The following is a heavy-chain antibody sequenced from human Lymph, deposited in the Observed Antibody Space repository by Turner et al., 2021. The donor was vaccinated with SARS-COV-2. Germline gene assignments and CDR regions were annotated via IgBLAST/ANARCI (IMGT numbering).Heavy chain of an antibody. V-gene: IGHV3-23*01. Sequence: EVQLLESGGGLVQPGGSLRLSCAASGFTFSSYAMSWVRQAPGKGLEWVSASSGSGVSTYYADSVKGRFTISRDNSKNTLYLQMNSLRAEDTAVYYCANLYSSSAAGDPWGQGTLVTVSS. CDR2: SSGSGVST. CDR1: GFTFSSYA. D-gene: IGHD6-6*01. CDR3: ANLYSSSAAGDP. J-gene: IGHJ5*02.